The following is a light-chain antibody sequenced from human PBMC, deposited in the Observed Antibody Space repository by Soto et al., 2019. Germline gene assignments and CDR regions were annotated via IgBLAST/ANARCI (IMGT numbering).Light chain of an antibody. Sequence: DIQMTQSPSSLSASVGDRVTITCRASQSISSYLNWYQQKPGKAPKLLIYAASSLQSGVPLRFSGSGSGTDFTLTISSLQPEDFATYYCQQSYSTPRTFGQGTKVEI. V-gene: IGKV1-39*01. J-gene: IGKJ1*01. CDR1: QSISSY. CDR2: AAS. CDR3: QQSYSTPRT.